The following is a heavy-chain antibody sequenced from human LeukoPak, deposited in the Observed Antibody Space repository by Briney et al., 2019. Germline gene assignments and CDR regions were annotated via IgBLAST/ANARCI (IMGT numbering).Heavy chain of an antibody. D-gene: IGHD3-9*01. CDR3: ARVRVTGYSNFAY. CDR1: GFAFRNHA. V-gene: IGHV3-23*01. J-gene: IGHJ4*02. Sequence: GGSLRLSCVASGFAFRNHAMNWVRQAPGKGLEWVSVLSGSGDRRYYADSVKGRFTISRDKSKNTVYLQMSSLRAEDTAVYYCARVRVTGYSNFAYGGQGTLVTVSS. CDR2: LSGSGDRR.